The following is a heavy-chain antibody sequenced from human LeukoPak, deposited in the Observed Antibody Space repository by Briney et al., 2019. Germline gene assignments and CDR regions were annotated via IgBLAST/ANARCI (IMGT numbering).Heavy chain of an antibody. Sequence: ASVKVSCKASGYTFTGYYMHWVRQAPGQGLDWMGWINPSSGGTNYAQNFQDRVTMTRDTSISTAYMELSRLRSDDTAVYYCVRDLNHYYDSSALLSGLDWGQGTLVTVSS. CDR2: INPSSGGT. CDR3: VRDLNHYYDSSALLSGLD. CDR1: GYTFTGYY. V-gene: IGHV1-2*02. J-gene: IGHJ4*02. D-gene: IGHD3-22*01.